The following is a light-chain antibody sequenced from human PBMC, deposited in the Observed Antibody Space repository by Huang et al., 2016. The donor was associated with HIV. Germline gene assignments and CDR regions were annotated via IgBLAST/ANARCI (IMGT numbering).Light chain of an antibody. CDR3: QQLSTYPRT. CDR1: EGMGHY. Sequence: IPLTQSPSSLSASVGDRVTITCRASEGMGHYLAWYQQKPGKAPKLLVYGASTLQNGVPSRCSGTGSGTHFTLTISSLQPEDFATYYCQQLSTYPRTFGQGTKVEIK. CDR2: GAS. J-gene: IGKJ1*01. V-gene: IGKV1-9*01.